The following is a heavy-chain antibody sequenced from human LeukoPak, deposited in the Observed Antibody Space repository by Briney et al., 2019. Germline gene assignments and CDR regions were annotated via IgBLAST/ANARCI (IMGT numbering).Heavy chain of an antibody. D-gene: IGHD1-26*01. CDR2: IYYSGST. CDR1: GGSISSSSYY. Sequence: SETLSLTCTVSGGSISSSSYYWGWIRQPPGKGLEWIGSIYYSGSTYYNPSLKSRVTISVNTSKNQFSLKLSSVTAADTAVYYCARKTYSGSSYFDYWGQGTLVTVSS. CDR3: ARKTYSGSSYFDY. V-gene: IGHV4-39*01. J-gene: IGHJ4*02.